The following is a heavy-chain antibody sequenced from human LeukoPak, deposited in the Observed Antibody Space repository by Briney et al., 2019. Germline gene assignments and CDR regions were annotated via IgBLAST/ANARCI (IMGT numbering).Heavy chain of an antibody. D-gene: IGHD2-15*01. J-gene: IGHJ6*02. CDR3: ARGNIGLLDYYYYGMDV. V-gene: IGHV4-34*01. CDR1: GGSFSGYY. CDR2: INHSGST. Sequence: SETLSLTCAVYGGSFSGYYWSWIRQPPGKGLEWIGEINHSGSTNYNPSLKSRVTISVDTSKNQFSLKPSSVTAADTAVYYCARGNIGLLDYYYYGMDVWGQGTTVTVSS.